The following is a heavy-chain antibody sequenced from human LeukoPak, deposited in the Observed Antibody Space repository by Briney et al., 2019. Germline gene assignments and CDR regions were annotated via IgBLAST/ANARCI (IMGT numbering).Heavy chain of an antibody. Sequence: ASVKVFCKVSGYSLSDLSTHWVRQAPGQGLEWMGGFDPGDDETIYAQKFQGRVTMTEDTSTDTAYLELSSLRSEDTAVYFCATEKDLLLDSWGQGTPVTVSS. CDR3: ATEKDLLLDS. CDR2: FDPGDDET. CDR1: GYSLSDLS. J-gene: IGHJ5*01. D-gene: IGHD1-26*01. V-gene: IGHV1-24*01.